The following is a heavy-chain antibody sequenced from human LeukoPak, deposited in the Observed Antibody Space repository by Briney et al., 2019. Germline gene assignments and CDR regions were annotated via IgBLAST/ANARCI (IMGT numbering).Heavy chain of an antibody. V-gene: IGHV3-23*01. CDR1: GFTFSNAW. CDR3: AKDGPMAAAGDY. J-gene: IGHJ4*02. D-gene: IGHD6-13*01. Sequence: GGSLRLSCAASGFTFSNAWMSWVRQAPGKGLEWVSAISGSGGSTYYADSVKGRFTISRDNSKNTLYLQMNSLRAEDTAVYYCAKDGPMAAAGDYWGQGTLVTVSS. CDR2: ISGSGGST.